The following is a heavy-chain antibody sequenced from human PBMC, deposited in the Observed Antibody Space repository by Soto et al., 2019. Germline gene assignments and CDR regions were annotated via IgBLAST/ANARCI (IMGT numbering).Heavy chain of an antibody. J-gene: IGHJ6*02. D-gene: IGHD2-2*01. Sequence: GGSLTLSCAASGFTFSSYAMSWVRQAPGKGLEWVSAISGSGGSTYYADSVKGRFTISRDNSKNTLYLQMNSLRAEDTAVYYCAKDLEYQLCLPAIYYYYYYDIDVWGQGTKVTVSS. CDR1: GFTFSSYA. CDR3: AKDLEYQLCLPAIYYYYYYDIDV. CDR2: ISGSGGST. V-gene: IGHV3-23*01.